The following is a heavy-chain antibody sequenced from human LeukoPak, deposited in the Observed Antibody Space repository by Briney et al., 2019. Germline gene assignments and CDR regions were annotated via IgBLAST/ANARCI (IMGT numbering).Heavy chain of an antibody. J-gene: IGHJ4*02. CDR2: ISGSGGST. V-gene: IGHV3-23*01. D-gene: IGHD2-2*01. Sequence: GGSLRLSCEASGFTFSTFAMIWVRQPPGKGLEWVSAISGSGGSTYYADSVKGRFTISRDNSKNTLYLQMNSLRAEDTAVYYCASLYCSSTSCYGGYFDYWGQGTLVTVSS. CDR1: GFTFSTFA. CDR3: ASLYCSSTSCYGGYFDY.